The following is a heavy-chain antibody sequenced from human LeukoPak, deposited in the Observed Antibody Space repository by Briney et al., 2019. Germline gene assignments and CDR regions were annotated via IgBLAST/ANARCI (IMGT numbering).Heavy chain of an antibody. CDR1: GFTFSSYA. Sequence: PGGSLRLSCAASGFTFSSYAMSWVRQAPGKGLEWVSAISGSGGSTYYADSVKGRFTISRDNSKNTLYLQMNSLRAEDTAVYYCAKDPLAAAEGSGWFDPWGQGTLVTVSS. CDR2: ISGSGGST. D-gene: IGHD6-13*01. V-gene: IGHV3-23*01. J-gene: IGHJ5*02. CDR3: AKDPLAAAEGSGWFDP.